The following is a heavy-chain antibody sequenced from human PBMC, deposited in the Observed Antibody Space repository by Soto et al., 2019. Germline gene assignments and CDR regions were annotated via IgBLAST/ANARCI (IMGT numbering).Heavy chain of an antibody. J-gene: IGHJ4*02. D-gene: IGHD3-16*01. CDR1: GFTFSSYG. V-gene: IGHV3-30*18. CDR2: ISYDGSNK. CDR3: AKDLDYVWGSPSLDY. Sequence: QVQLMESGGGVVQPGRSLRLSCAASGFTFSSYGMHWVRQAPGKGLEWVAVISYDGSNKYYADSVKGRFTISRDNSKNTLYLQMNSLRAEDTAVYYCAKDLDYVWGSPSLDYWGQGTLVTVSS.